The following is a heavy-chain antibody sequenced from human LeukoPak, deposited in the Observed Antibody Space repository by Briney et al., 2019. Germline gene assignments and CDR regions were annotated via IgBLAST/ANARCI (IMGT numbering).Heavy chain of an antibody. D-gene: IGHD2-8*01. CDR2: ISYDGSNK. CDR1: GFTFSSYG. V-gene: IGHV3-30*18. J-gene: IGHJ4*02. CDR3: AKSGYCTNGVCFDY. Sequence: GRSLRLSCAASGFTFSSYGMHWVRQAPGKGLEWVAVISYDGSNKYYADSMKGRFTISRDNSKNTLYLQMNSLRAEDTAVYYCAKSGYCTNGVCFDYWGQGTLVTVSS.